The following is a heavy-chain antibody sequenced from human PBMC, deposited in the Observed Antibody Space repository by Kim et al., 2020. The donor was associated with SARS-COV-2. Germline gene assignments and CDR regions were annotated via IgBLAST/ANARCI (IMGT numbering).Heavy chain of an antibody. J-gene: IGHJ4*02. CDR1: GFTFSDTY. D-gene: IGHD3-3*02. CDR2: ISRSGGDI. Sequence: GGSLRLSCAASGFTFSDTYMTWIRQAPGKGLECLSYISRSGGDIQYADSVKGRFTISRDNAKKSPYLQMNSLTVEDTAVYYCTKDPRLADFWGQGTLVTV. CDR3: TKDPRLADF. V-gene: IGHV3-11*01.